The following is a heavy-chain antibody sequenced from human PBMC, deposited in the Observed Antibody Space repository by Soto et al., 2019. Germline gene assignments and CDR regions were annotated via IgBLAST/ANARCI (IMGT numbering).Heavy chain of an antibody. J-gene: IGHJ6*02. Sequence: GESLKTSCKGSGYNFATYWIAWVRQLPGKGPEWMGIIYPGDSDTSYSPSFQGQVTISVDKSISTAYLQWNSLKASDTAVYYCARRGYSYGLDVWGQGTKVTVSS. D-gene: IGHD5-18*01. CDR3: ARRGYSYGLDV. CDR2: IYPGDSDT. CDR1: GYNFATYW. V-gene: IGHV5-51*01.